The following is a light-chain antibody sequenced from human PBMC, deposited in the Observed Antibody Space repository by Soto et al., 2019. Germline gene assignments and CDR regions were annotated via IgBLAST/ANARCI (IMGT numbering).Light chain of an antibody. V-gene: IGKV3-20*01. CDR1: QSLTNNY. Sequence: EIVLTQSPGTLSLSPGERASLSCSASQSLTNNYLAWYQQKPGQAPRLLIYGASNRATGIPDRFSGSGSGTEFTLTISRLEPEVSAVDDCQQYGSSGTFGRGTKVDI. J-gene: IGKJ4*02. CDR2: GAS. CDR3: QQYGSSGT.